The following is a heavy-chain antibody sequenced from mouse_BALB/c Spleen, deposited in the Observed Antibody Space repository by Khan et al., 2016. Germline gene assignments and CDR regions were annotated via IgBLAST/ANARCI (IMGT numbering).Heavy chain of an antibody. CDR2: IRSGGST. V-gene: IGHV5-6-5*01. J-gene: IGHJ4*01. CDR1: GFTFSNYV. CDR3: SRIGDGYHYAMDY. Sequence: EVELVESGGGLVEPGGSLKLSCVASGFTFSNYVMSWVRQTPEKRLEWVASIRSGGSTYYPDSVEGRFTISRDTARNILFLLISSLRSEDTAIYYCSRIGDGYHYAMDYWGQGTSAAVSS. D-gene: IGHD2-3*01.